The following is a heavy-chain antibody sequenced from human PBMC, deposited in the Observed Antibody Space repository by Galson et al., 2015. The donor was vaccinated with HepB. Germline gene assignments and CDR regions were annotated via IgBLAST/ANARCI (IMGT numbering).Heavy chain of an antibody. J-gene: IGHJ4*02. D-gene: IGHD6-25*01. CDR1: GFTFSSYG. CDR3: VREMAIAAPAAFDY. CDR2: IWAAGTVQ. V-gene: IGHV3-33*01. Sequence: SLRLSCAASGFTFSSYGMHWVRQAPGKGLEWVSLIWAAGTVQHCGGSVKGRFIISRDNSKSMVYLQMNNLRADDTAMYYCVREMAIAAPAAFDYWGRGTLVTVSS.